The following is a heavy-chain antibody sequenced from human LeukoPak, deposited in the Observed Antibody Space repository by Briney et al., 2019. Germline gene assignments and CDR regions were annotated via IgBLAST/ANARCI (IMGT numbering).Heavy chain of an antibody. J-gene: IGHJ5*02. D-gene: IGHD3-3*01. Sequence: PSQTLSLTCTVSGGSISSGDYYWSWIRQPPGKGLEWIGEINHSGSTNYNPSLKSRVTISVDTSKNQFSLKLSSVTAADTAVYYCARDLPPLYDFWSGIRNWFDPWGQGTLVTVSS. CDR1: GGSISSGDYY. CDR2: INHSGST. V-gene: IGHV4-30-4*08. CDR3: ARDLPPLYDFWSGIRNWFDP.